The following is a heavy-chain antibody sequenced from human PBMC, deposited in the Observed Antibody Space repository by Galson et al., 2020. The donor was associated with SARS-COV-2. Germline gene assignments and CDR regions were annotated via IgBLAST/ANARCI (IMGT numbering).Heavy chain of an antibody. CDR3: ARGPVRHYYDAEGYSLLWYFDL. D-gene: IGHD3-22*01. J-gene: IGHJ2*01. CDR1: GFNFSDYG. Sequence: GESLKISCTDSGFNFSDYGMHWVRQAPGTGLEWLAVISFDGNKKYYADSVKGRFTISRDNSRNTLYLQMNSLRPEDSAVFYCARGPVRHYYDAEGYSLLWYFDLWGRGTLVTVSS. V-gene: IGHV3-30*03. CDR2: ISFDGNKK.